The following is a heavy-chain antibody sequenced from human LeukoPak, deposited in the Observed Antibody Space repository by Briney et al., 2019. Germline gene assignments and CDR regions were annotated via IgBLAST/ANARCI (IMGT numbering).Heavy chain of an antibody. D-gene: IGHD5-18*01. CDR1: GFTFSSYG. V-gene: IGHV3-33*06. CDR2: IWYDGSNK. J-gene: IGHJ4*02. CDR3: AKDRGGYSYAFDY. Sequence: GGSLRLSCAASGFTFSSYGMHWVRQAPGKGLGWVAVIWYDGSNKYYADSVKGRFTISRDNSKNTLYLQMSSLRAEDTAVYSCAKDRGGYSYAFDYWGQGTLVTVSS.